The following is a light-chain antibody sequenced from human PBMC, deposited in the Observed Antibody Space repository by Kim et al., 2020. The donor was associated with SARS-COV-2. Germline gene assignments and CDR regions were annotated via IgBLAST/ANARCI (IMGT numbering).Light chain of an antibody. CDR2: SDK. V-gene: IGLV3-19*01. CDR1: SLRGYY. J-gene: IGLJ3*02. CDR3: NSRDSSGNHVL. Sequence: ALGQTVTITCQGDSLRGYYASWFQQKSGQAPILVIYSDKNPASGIPDRFSGSGSGNTASLTITGAQAEDEADYYCNSRDSSGNHVLFGGGTQLTVL.